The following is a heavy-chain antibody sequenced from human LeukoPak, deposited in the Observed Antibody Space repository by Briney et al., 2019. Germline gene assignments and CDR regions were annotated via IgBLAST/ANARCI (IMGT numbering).Heavy chain of an antibody. CDR1: GFTFSNYA. J-gene: IGHJ4*02. Sequence: QAGGSLRLSCAASGFTFSNYAMNWVRQAPGKGLEWVSGIGSDSATFYTDSVKGHFTISRDNSKNTVYLHIDSLGAEDTAVYYCAKCMSSTGVCLNFDYWGQGILVAVST. CDR2: IGSDSAT. D-gene: IGHD2-21*02. V-gene: IGHV3-23*01. CDR3: AKCMSSTGVCLNFDY.